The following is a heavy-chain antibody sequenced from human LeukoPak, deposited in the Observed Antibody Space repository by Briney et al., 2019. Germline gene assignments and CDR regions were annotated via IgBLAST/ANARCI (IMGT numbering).Heavy chain of an antibody. CDR3: AGSTYYYDSSGYDY. Sequence: SETLSLTCAVSGGSISSGGYSWSWIRQPPGKGLEWIGYIYHSGSTYYNPSLKSRVTISVDRSKNQFSLKLSSVAAADTAVYYCAGSTYYYDSSGYDYWGQGTLVTVSS. D-gene: IGHD3-22*01. CDR1: GGSISSGGYS. CDR2: IYHSGST. V-gene: IGHV4-30-2*01. J-gene: IGHJ4*02.